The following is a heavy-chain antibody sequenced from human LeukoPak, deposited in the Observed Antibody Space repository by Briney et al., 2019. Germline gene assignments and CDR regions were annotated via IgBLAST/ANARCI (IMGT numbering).Heavy chain of an antibody. J-gene: IGHJ6*02. CDR2: INPNSGGT. Sequence: ASVKVSCKASGYTFTGYYMHWVRQAPGQGLEWMGWINPNSGGTNYAQKFQGRVTMTRDTSISTAYMELSRLRSDDTAVYYCERGGGSCPPSVPAYGMDVWGQGTTVNVSS. CDR3: ERGGGSCPPSVPAYGMDV. D-gene: IGHD2-15*01. V-gene: IGHV1-2*02. CDR1: GYTFTGYY.